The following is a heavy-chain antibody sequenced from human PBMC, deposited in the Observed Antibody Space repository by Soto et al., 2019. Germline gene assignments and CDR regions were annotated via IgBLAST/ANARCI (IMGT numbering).Heavy chain of an antibody. CDR1: GFTFSSYG. D-gene: IGHD2-2*01. J-gene: IGHJ6*02. Sequence: GGSLRLSCAASGFTFSSYGMHWVRQAPGKGLEWVAVIWYDGSNKYYADSVKGRFSISRDNSKNTLYLKMNSLRTEDTAVYYCARDSDIVVVPAANYGMDVWGQGTTVTVSS. V-gene: IGHV3-33*01. CDR3: ARDSDIVVVPAANYGMDV. CDR2: IWYDGSNK.